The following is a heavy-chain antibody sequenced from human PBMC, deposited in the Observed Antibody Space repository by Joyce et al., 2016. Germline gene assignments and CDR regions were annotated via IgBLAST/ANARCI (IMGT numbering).Heavy chain of an antibody. CDR2: ISATSYYI. CDR1: GSTFSSSS. D-gene: IGHD3-16*01. CDR3: ARGGISYYYAMDV. J-gene: IGHJ6*02. V-gene: IGHV3-21*01. Sequence: QLVESGGGVVKAGGSLSLSWEASGSTFSSSSMRWFRQAPGKGLEWVAAISATSYYIFHAETVRGRFTVSRDNAKKTLYLQMNSLRAEDSAVFYCARGGISYYYAMDVWGQGTTVTVSS.